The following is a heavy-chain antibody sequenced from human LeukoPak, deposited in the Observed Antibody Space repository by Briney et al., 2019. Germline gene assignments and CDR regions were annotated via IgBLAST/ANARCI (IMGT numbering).Heavy chain of an antibody. D-gene: IGHD3-9*01. Sequence: SEGLSLTCTVSGGSISSYYWSWIRQPPGKGLEWIGYICFLGSTNYNPSLKSRVTISVDTSKNQFSLKLSSVSAADTAVYYCAREGFDSYYYYYGMDVWGQGTTVTVSS. J-gene: IGHJ6*02. CDR1: GGSISSYY. CDR3: AREGFDSYYYYYGMDV. V-gene: IGHV4-59*01. CDR2: ICFLGST.